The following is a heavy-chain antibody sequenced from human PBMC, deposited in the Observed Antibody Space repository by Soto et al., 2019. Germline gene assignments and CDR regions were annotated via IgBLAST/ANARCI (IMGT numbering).Heavy chain of an antibody. V-gene: IGHV1-69*06. Sequence: GASVKVSCKASGGTFSSYAISWVRQAPGQGLEWMGGIIPIFGTANYAQKFQGRVTITADKSTSTAYMELSSLRSEDTAVYYCAGGGLNCSSTSCYLIFDPWGQGTLVTVSS. CDR3: AGGGLNCSSTSCYLIFDP. D-gene: IGHD2-2*01. J-gene: IGHJ5*02. CDR1: GGTFSSYA. CDR2: IIPIFGTA.